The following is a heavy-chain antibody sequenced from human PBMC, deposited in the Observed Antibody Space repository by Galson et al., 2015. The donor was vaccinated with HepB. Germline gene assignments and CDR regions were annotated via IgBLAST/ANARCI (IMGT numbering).Heavy chain of an antibody. CDR3: ARDSSWSVVRAAGDLDR. D-gene: IGHD2-15*01. V-gene: IGHV3-7*01. CDR1: GFTFSNYW. CDR2: IKQDGSEK. Sequence: SLRLSCAASGFTFSNYWMSWVRQAPGKGLEWVATIKQDGSEKFYVDSVKGRFTISRDNAKNSLYLQMNSLRAEDTAVFYCARDSSWSVVRAAGDLDRWGRGTLVAVSS. J-gene: IGHJ5*02.